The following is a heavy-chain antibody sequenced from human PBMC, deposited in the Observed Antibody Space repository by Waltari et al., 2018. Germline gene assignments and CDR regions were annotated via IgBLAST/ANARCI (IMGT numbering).Heavy chain of an antibody. CDR3: ARLSSGWYRDAFDI. Sequence: QVQLQESGPGLVKPSETLSLTCTVSGGSISSYYWSWIRQPPGKGLEWIGYIYYRGSTNYNPSLKSRVTISVDTSKNQFSLKLSSVTAADTAVYYCARLSSGWYRDAFDIWGQGTTVTVSS. D-gene: IGHD6-19*01. V-gene: IGHV4-59*01. CDR1: GGSISSYY. J-gene: IGHJ3*02. CDR2: IYYRGST.